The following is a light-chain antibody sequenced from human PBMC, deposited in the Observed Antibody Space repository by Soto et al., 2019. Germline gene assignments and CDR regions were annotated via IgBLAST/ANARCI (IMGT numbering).Light chain of an antibody. CDR1: QSVRSN. Sequence: EIVMTQSPATLSVSPGERATLSCGASQSVRSNLAWYQQKPGQAPRLLIYGASTRATGVPARFSGSGSGTEFTLTISSLQSEDFAVYYCQHYNNWPPCTFGQGTKVEIK. CDR2: GAS. V-gene: IGKV3-15*01. J-gene: IGKJ1*01. CDR3: QHYNNWPPCT.